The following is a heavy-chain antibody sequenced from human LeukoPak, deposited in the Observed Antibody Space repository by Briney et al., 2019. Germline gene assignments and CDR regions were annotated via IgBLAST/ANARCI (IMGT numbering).Heavy chain of an antibody. Sequence: ASVKVSCKASGYTFTSYGISWVRQAPGQGLEWMGWISAYNGNTNYAQKLQGRVTMTTDTSTSTAYIALRSLRSDDTAVYSCARIGRDCSSTSCPPPYYYGMDVWGQGTTVTVSS. CDR2: ISAYNGNT. V-gene: IGHV1-18*01. CDR1: GYTFTSYG. CDR3: ARIGRDCSSTSCPPPYYYGMDV. J-gene: IGHJ6*02. D-gene: IGHD2-2*01.